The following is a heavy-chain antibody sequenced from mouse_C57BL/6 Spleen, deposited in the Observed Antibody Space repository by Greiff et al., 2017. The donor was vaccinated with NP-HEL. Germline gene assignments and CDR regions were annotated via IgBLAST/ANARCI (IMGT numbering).Heavy chain of an antibody. CDR2: INYDGSST. CDR1: GFTFSDYY. D-gene: IGHD3-2*02. CDR3: ARDQGTSAMDY. J-gene: IGHJ4*01. Sequence: EVQLVESEGGLVQPGSSMKLSCTASGFTFSDYYMAWVRQVPEKGLEWVANINYDGSSTYYLDSLKSRFIISRDNEKNILYLQMSSLKSEDTATYYLARDQGTSAMDYWGQGTSVTVSS. V-gene: IGHV5-16*01.